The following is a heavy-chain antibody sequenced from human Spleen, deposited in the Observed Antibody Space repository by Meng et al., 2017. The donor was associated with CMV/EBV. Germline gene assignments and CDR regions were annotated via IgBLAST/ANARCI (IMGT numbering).Heavy chain of an antibody. CDR2: IKEDGSEK. CDR3: ARGGTIAAAATDY. J-gene: IGHJ4*02. Sequence: GESLKISCAASGFMFSSYWMTWVRQAPGKGLEWVANIKEDGSEKYYVDSVKGRFTISRDNAKNSLYLQMNSLRAEDTAVYYCARGGTIAAAATDYWGQGTLVTVSS. CDR1: GFMFSSYW. D-gene: IGHD6-13*01. V-gene: IGHV3-7*01.